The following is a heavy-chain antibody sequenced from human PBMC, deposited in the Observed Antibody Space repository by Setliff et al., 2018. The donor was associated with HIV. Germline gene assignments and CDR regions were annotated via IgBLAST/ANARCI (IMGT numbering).Heavy chain of an antibody. Sequence: ASVKVSCKASGYRFTGFAIHWVRQAPGQRFEWMGWINAGTGNTKYSQKFQDRVTISRNIHANTAYMELSSLRSEDTAIYYCARSLREYSYGSPDYWGPGTLVTVSS. D-gene: IGHD5-18*01. J-gene: IGHJ4*02. V-gene: IGHV1-3*01. CDR2: INAGTGNT. CDR3: ARSLREYSYGSPDY. CDR1: GYRFTGFA.